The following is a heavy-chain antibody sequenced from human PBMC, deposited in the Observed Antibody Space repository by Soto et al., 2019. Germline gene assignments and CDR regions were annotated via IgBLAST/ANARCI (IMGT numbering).Heavy chain of an antibody. V-gene: IGHV4-59*08. CDR2: IYYSGCT. CDR3: ARRYGYSFDY. J-gene: IGHJ4*02. Sequence: QVQLQESGPGLVKPSETLSLTCTVSGGSISNYYWSWIRQPPGKGLEWIGYIYYSGCTNYNPSLKSRVTISVGTSKNQFSLKLSSVTAADTDVYYCARRYGYSFDYWGQGTLVAVSS. CDR1: GGSISNYY. D-gene: IGHD1-1*01.